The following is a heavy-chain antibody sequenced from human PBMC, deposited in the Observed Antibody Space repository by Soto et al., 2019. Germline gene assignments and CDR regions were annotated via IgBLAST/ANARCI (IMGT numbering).Heavy chain of an antibody. Sequence: ASVKVSCKASGYTFTSYYMHWVRQAPGQGLEWMGWINPNSGGTNYAQKFQGWVTMTRDTSISTAYMELSRLRSDDTAVYYCARERPGLAYSNPDYYMDVWGKGTTVTVSS. D-gene: IGHD4-4*01. J-gene: IGHJ6*03. CDR1: GYTFTSYY. CDR2: INPNSGGT. CDR3: ARERPGLAYSNPDYYMDV. V-gene: IGHV1-2*04.